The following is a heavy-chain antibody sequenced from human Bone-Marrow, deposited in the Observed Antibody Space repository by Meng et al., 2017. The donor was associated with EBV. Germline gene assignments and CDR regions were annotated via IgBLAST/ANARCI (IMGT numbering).Heavy chain of an antibody. Sequence: QVQLHASRPGLLKPAGTLSLSCAVSGGSISSSNWWSWVRQPPGKGLEWIGEIYHSGSTNYNPSLKSRVTISVDKSKNQFSLKLSSVTAADTAVYYCAGLAAAGPPFDYWGQGTLVTVSS. J-gene: IGHJ4*02. CDR2: IYHSGST. CDR1: GGSISSSNW. CDR3: AGLAAAGPPFDY. D-gene: IGHD6-13*01. V-gene: IGHV4-4*02.